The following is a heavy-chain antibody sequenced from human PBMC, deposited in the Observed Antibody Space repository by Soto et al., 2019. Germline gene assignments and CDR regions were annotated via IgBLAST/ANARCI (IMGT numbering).Heavy chain of an antibody. CDR2: IRSSGSPT. CDR1: GFAFSNYS. Sequence: ESGGGLVQPGGSLRLSCVASGFAFSNYSMNWVRQAPGKGLEWVSYIRSSGSPTYYAGSVKGRFTISRDNAKKSLYLQMNSLRAEDTAVYYCARMTSSLSPDRWGQGTLVTVSS. CDR3: ARMTSSLSPDR. J-gene: IGHJ5*02. D-gene: IGHD2-2*01. V-gene: IGHV3-48*01.